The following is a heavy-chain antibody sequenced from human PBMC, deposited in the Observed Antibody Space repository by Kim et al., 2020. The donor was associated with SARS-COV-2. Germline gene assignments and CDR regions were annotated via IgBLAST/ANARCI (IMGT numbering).Heavy chain of an antibody. CDR3: ASISGLLGYCSGGSCYAPFEA. J-gene: IGHJ4*02. V-gene: IGHV3-21*01. CDR2: ISSSSSYI. CDR1: GFTFSSYS. D-gene: IGHD2-15*01. Sequence: GGSLRLSCAASGFTFSSYSMNWVRQAPGKGLEWVSSISSSSSYIYYADSVKGRFTISRDNAKNSLYLQMNSLRAEDTAVYYCASISGLLGYCSGGSCYAPFEAWGQGTLVTVSS.